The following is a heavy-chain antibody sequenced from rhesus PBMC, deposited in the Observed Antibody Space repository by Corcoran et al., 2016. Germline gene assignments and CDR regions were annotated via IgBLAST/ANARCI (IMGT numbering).Heavy chain of an antibody. V-gene: IGHV3S5*01. CDR3: AKDERSGSWTVGVDY. J-gene: IGHJ4*01. D-gene: IGHD6-25*01. CDR1: GFTFSSYG. Sequence: EVQLVESGGGLVQPGGSLRLSCAASGFTFSSYGMSWVRQAPGKGLEWVSYCSNGGGSTYYADSVKGRFTISRDNSKNTLSLQMNSLRAEDTAVYYCAKDERSGSWTVGVDYWGQGVLVTVSS. CDR2: YCSNGGGST.